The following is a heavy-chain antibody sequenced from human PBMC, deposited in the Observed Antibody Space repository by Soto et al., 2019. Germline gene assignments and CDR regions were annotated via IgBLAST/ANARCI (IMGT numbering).Heavy chain of an antibody. V-gene: IGHV3-23*01. Sequence: EVQLLESGGGLVQPGGSLRLSCAASGFTFSSDAINWVRQAPGKGLEWVAAIRGSGDDNTYYAESVKGRFTISRDNSKNTLYLQMNSLRAEDTAVYYCAQDGVAVSMIRGRYSYMDVWGKGTTVTVSS. J-gene: IGHJ6*03. CDR2: IRGSGDDNT. D-gene: IGHD3-10*01. CDR1: GFTFSSDA. CDR3: AQDGVAVSMIRGRYSYMDV.